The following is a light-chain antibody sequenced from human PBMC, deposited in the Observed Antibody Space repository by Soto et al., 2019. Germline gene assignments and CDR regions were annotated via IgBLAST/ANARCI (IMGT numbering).Light chain of an antibody. CDR1: QSISGN. J-gene: IGKJ5*01. CDR2: GAS. Sequence: VMTRSRATLSVSPGERATLSCRASQSISGNLAWSQQIPGQAPRLLIYGASIRATGIPARFSGSGSGTEFTLTISSLQSEDFAVYYCQPYHKWPITFGQGTRLEIK. V-gene: IGKV3D-15*01. CDR3: QPYHKWPIT.